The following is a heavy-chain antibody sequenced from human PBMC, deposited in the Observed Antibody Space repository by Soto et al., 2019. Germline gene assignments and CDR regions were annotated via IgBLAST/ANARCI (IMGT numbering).Heavy chain of an antibody. J-gene: IGHJ5*02. D-gene: IGHD2-2*01. CDR1: GYTFSNYG. CDR2: ISLYSDGT. CDR3: ARVVPGAEAWFGP. V-gene: IGHV1-18*01. Sequence: SVKVSCKPSGYTFSNYGITWVRQAPGQPLEWLGWISLYSDGTNYAQKFQGRVSMTTDTSTTTAYMELRSLRSDDTAVYYCARVVPGAEAWFGPWGQGTLVTVSS.